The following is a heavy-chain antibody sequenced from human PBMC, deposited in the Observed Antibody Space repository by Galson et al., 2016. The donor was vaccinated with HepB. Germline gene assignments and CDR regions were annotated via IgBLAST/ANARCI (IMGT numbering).Heavy chain of an antibody. Sequence: ETLSLTCAVSGYSISSGYYWGWIRQPPGKGLEWIGSIYHSGSTYYNPSLKSRVTISVDTSKNQFSLKLSSVTAADPAVYYRARWYYYGSGSYYNENWFDPWGQGTLVTVSS. CDR1: GYSISSGYY. J-gene: IGHJ5*02. V-gene: IGHV4-38-2*01. D-gene: IGHD3-10*01. CDR2: IYHSGST. CDR3: ARWYYYGSGSYYNENWFDP.